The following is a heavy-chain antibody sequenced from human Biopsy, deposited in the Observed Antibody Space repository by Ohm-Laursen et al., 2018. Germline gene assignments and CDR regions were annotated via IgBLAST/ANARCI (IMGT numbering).Heavy chain of an antibody. CDR3: VRGVDYYDPYHYYGLDV. CDR2: INHSGRT. CDR1: GESFNGYY. Sequence: SQTLSLTCTVSGESFNGYYWSWIRQPPGKGLEWIGEINHSGRTNYNPSLKSRVTISVDTSKNQFSLKVRSVTAADTAVYYCVRGVDYYDPYHYYGLDVWGQGTTVTVSS. J-gene: IGHJ6*02. V-gene: IGHV4-34*01. D-gene: IGHD3-22*01.